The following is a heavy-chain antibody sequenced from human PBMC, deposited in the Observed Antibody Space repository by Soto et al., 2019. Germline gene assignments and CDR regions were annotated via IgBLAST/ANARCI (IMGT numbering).Heavy chain of an antibody. CDR2: ISYDGSNK. D-gene: IGHD6-13*01. J-gene: IGHJ4*02. CDR3: ARDGEIGSSWYFVDY. V-gene: IGHV3-30-3*01. Sequence: HPGGSLRLSCAASGFTFSSYAMHWVRQAPGKGLEWVAVISYDGSNKYYADSVKGRFTISRDNSKNTLYLQMNSLRAEDTAVYYCARDGEIGSSWYFVDYWGQGTLVTVSS. CDR1: GFTFSSYA.